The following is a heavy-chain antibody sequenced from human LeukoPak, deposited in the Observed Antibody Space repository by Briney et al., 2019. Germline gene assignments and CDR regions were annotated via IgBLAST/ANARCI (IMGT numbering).Heavy chain of an antibody. CDR2: IDPIDSYT. D-gene: IGHD1-7*01. CDR1: GYSFATYW. Sequence: GESLRISCKGSGYSFATYWISWVRQMPGKGLEWMGRIDPIDSYTNYSPSFQGHVTISADKSISTAYLQWSSLKASDTAMYYCARLIRRGWGGTTFDYWGQETLVTVSS. CDR3: ARLIRRGWGGTTFDY. V-gene: IGHV5-10-1*01. J-gene: IGHJ4*02.